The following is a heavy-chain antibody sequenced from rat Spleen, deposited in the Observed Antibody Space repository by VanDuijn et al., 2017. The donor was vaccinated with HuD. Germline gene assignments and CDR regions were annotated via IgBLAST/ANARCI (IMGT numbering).Heavy chain of an antibody. J-gene: IGHJ3*01. Sequence: EVQLVESGGGLVQPGRSLKLSCAASGFTFSNYGMHWIRQAPTKGLEWVASISPSGGSTYYRDSVKGRFTISRDNAKSTLYLQMDSLRAEDTATYSCATKANWESWFAYWGQGTLVTVSS. V-gene: IGHV5-19*01. CDR3: ATKANWESWFAY. D-gene: IGHD5-1*01. CDR2: ISPSGGST. CDR1: GFTFSNYG.